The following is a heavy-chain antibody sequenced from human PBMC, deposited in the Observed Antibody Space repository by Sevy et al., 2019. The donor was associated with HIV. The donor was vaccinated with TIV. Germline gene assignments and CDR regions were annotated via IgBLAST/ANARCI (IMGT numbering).Heavy chain of an antibody. V-gene: IGHV3-23*01. CDR2: ISDSGGRA. CDR1: GFTFSNSA. J-gene: IGHJ6*02. Sequence: GGSLRLSCAASGFTFSNSAMSWVRQAPGKGLEWVSAISDSGGRAYYAHSVEGRFTISRDNSKNTQYLQMNSLRVDDTAVYYCAKRPDLGVSLPTGVLDVWGQGTRVTVSS. D-gene: IGHD3-16*01. CDR3: AKRPDLGVSLPTGVLDV.